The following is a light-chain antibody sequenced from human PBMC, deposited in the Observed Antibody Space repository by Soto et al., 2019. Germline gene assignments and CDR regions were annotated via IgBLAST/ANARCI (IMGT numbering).Light chain of an antibody. CDR1: QGISSY. J-gene: IGKJ2*01. CDR3: QRLNSYPPRT. Sequence: DIPLTQSPSFLSASVGDRVTITCRASQGISSYLAWYQQKPGQAPKLLIYAASTLQSGVPARFSGSGSGTELTLSTSGQQPEDFATYYCQRLNSYPPRTFGQGTKLEIK. V-gene: IGKV1-9*01. CDR2: AAS.